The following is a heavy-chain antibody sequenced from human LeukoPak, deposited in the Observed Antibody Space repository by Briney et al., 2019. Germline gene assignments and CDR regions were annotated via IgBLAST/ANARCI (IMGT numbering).Heavy chain of an antibody. Sequence: PGGSLRLSCAASGFTFSSYGMHWVRPPPGTGLEWVAVIWYDGSSKYYADSVKGRFTITRDKSKNTLYLQMNSLRGEDTALYYCARDNSGSQLFYWGQGSLGTLSS. CDR3: ARDNSGSQLFY. CDR1: GFTFSSYG. V-gene: IGHV3-33*01. CDR2: IWYDGSSK. D-gene: IGHD1-26*01. J-gene: IGHJ4*02.